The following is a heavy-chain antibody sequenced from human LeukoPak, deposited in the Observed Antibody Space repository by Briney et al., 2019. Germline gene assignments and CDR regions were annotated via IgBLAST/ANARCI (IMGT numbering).Heavy chain of an antibody. D-gene: IGHD1-26*01. CDR3: AREYSGSYFLDY. J-gene: IGHJ4*02. CDR1: GFTFSSYG. V-gene: IGHV3-33*01. CDR2: IWYDGSNK. Sequence: GGSLRLSCAASGFTFSSYGMHWVRQAPGKGLEWVAVIWYDGSNKYYADSVKGRFTISRDNSKNTLYLQMSSLRAEDTAVYYCAREYSGSYFLDYWGQGTLVTVSS.